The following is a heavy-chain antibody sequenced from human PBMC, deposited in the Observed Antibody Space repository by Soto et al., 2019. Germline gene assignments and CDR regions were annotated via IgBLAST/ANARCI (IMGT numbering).Heavy chain of an antibody. Sequence: SGTLSLTCTVSGGSISSSSYYWGWIRQPPGKGLEWIGSIYYSGSTYYNPSLKSRVTISVDTSKNQFSLKLSSVTAADTAVYYCARHPNYCSGGSCYSVIPIYFDYWGQGTLVTVSS. D-gene: IGHD2-15*01. V-gene: IGHV4-39*01. CDR3: ARHPNYCSGGSCYSVIPIYFDY. CDR2: IYYSGST. J-gene: IGHJ4*02. CDR1: GGSISSSSYY.